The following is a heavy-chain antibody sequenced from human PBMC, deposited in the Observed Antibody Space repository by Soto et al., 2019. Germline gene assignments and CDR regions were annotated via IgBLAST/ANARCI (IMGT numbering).Heavy chain of an antibody. J-gene: IGHJ6*02. CDR1: GYTFSKYW. D-gene: IGHD3-3*01. CDR2: IYPGDSDA. V-gene: IGHV5-51*01. CDR3: ARFHSYYDFWSGSGGMDV. Sequence: GESLKISCKGSGYTFSKYWIGWVRQTPGKGLEWMGMIYPGDSDARYSPSFEGQVTFSVDKSINTAYLQWNSLKASDTSMYYCARFHSYYDFWSGSGGMDVWGQGTTVTVSS.